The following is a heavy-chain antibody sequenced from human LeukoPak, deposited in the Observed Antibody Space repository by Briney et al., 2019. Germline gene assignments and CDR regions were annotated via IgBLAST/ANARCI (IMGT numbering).Heavy chain of an antibody. CDR1: GFTFSSYW. V-gene: IGHV3-74*01. CDR3: AVSSSSGSGYFDY. Sequence: GGSLRLSCAASGFTFSSYWMHWVRQAPGKGLVWVSRINSDGSSTSYADPVKGRFTISRDNAKNTPYLQMNSLRAEDTAVYYCAVSSSSGSGYFDYWGQGTLVTVSS. CDR2: INSDGSST. D-gene: IGHD6-13*01. J-gene: IGHJ4*02.